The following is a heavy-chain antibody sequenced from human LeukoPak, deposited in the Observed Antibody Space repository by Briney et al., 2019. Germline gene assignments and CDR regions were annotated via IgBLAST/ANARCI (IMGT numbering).Heavy chain of an antibody. CDR1: GFSLRNYW. D-gene: IGHD6-6*01. J-gene: IGHJ4*02. Sequence: PGGSLRLSCAASGFSLRNYWMCWVRLDPGKGLEWVANIKQDGSQRYYVDSVKGQFTISRDNAYISLHLQISSLRADDTDVYYCAKQGSSWWHPFDFWGQGTLVTVSS. V-gene: IGHV3-7*03. CDR2: IKQDGSQR. CDR3: AKQGSSWWHPFDF.